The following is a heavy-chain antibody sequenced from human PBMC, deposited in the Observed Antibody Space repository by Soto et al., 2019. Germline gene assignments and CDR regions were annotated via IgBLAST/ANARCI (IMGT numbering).Heavy chain of an antibody. D-gene: IGHD2-15*01. V-gene: IGHV3-15*01. CDR2: IKSKTDGGTT. J-gene: IGHJ5*02. CDR1: GFTFSNAW. CDR3: TTHSLGYCSGGSSFRYNWFEP. Sequence: GRRLRFSCAASGFTFSNAWMSWVRQAPGKGLEWVGRIKSKTDGGTTDYAAPVKGRFTISRDASIYTLYLQMNRLKTEDTVVYYRTTHSLGYCSGGSSFRYNWFEPWRQGTLVAVSS.